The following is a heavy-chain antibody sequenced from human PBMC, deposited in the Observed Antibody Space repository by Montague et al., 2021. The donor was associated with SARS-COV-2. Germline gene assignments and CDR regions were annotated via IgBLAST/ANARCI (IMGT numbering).Heavy chain of an antibody. CDR2: INDSGTT. J-gene: IGHJ4*02. CDR1: GFSVRSDYY. CDR3: ARGAPGY. Sequence: SETLSLTCTVSGFSVRSDYYWAWIRQSPGKVLECVGGINDSGTTKCNPSLKSRVTISVVTSKNQFSLDLTSVTVADTAVYYRARGAPGYWGQGTLVTVSS. V-gene: IGHV4-38-2*02.